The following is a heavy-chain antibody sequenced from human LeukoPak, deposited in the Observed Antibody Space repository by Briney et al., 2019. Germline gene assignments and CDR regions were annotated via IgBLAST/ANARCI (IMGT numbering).Heavy chain of an antibody. Sequence: SVKVSCKASGGTFISYAISWVRQAPGQGLEWMGGIIPIFGTANYAQKFQGRVTITTDESTSTAYMELSSLRSEDTAVYYCASGYSYGAYYYYMDVWGKGTTVTVSS. V-gene: IGHV1-69*05. J-gene: IGHJ6*03. D-gene: IGHD5-18*01. CDR3: ASGYSYGAYYYYMDV. CDR1: GGTFISYA. CDR2: IIPIFGTA.